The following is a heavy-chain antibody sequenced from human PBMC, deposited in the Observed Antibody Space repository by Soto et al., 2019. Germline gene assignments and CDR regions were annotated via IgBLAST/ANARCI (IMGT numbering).Heavy chain of an antibody. J-gene: IGHJ5*02. CDR1: GGSFSGYD. CDR2: INHSGIT. D-gene: IGHD3-16*02. Sequence: SETLSLPCAVYGGSFSGYDWSWIRRPPWKGLEWIGEINHSGITNYNPSLKSRVTISVDTSKNQFSLKLSSVTAADTAVYYCARGKYDYVWGSYRTTRPWVDPLGEGTLVPVFS. CDR3: ARGKYDYVWGSYRTTRPWVDP. V-gene: IGHV4-34*01.